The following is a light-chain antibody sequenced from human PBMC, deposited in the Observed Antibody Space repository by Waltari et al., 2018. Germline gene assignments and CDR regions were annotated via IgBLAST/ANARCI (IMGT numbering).Light chain of an antibody. CDR2: DDR. V-gene: IGLV3-21*02. CDR1: NVGSKS. Sequence: SYVLTQPPSASVATGETARITCGGDNVGSKSVHWYQQKPGQAPLLVVYDDRARPSGIPDRFSASNSGNTATLNITRVENGDEADYYCQVWDTTSDRVVFGGGTKLTVL. J-gene: IGLJ2*01. CDR3: QVWDTTSDRVV.